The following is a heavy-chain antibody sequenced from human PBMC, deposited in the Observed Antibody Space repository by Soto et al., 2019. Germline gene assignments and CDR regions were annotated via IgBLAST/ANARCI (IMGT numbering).Heavy chain of an antibody. Sequence: SETPSLTCAVSGGSISSGGYSWSWIRQPPGKGLEWIGYIYHSGSTYYNPSLKSRVTISVDRSKNQFSLKLSSVTAADTAVYYCRLYYYDSSGFFDYWGQGXLVTVYS. V-gene: IGHV4-30-2*01. CDR1: GGSISSGGYS. CDR3: RLYYYDSSGFFDY. J-gene: IGHJ4*02. CDR2: IYHSGST. D-gene: IGHD3-22*01.